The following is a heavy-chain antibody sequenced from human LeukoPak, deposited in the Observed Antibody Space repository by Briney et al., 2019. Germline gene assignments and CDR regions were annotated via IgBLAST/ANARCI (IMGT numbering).Heavy chain of an antibody. J-gene: IGHJ5*02. CDR1: GITFSNAW. CDR2: IYRGTNGETT. D-gene: IGHD1-20*01. V-gene: IGHV3-15*01. Sequence: GGSLRLSCAASGITFSNAWMTWVRQAPGKGLEWVGRIYRGTNGETTDYGAPVKGRFTISRDDSRNTLYLQMNGLKTEDTAVYYCTIPKNIWNDAWGQGTLVTVSS. CDR3: TIPKNIWNDA.